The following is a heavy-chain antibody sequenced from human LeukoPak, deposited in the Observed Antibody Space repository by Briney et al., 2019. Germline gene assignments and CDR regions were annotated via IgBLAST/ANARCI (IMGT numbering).Heavy chain of an antibody. V-gene: IGHV3-21*01. J-gene: IGHJ4*02. D-gene: IGHD2-2*01. CDR3: ARDCSSIKCPALGY. CDR2: TSSSGDNI. Sequence: PGGSLRLSCVASGFTFSAYSMNWAPLAQGKGLEGGATTSSSGDNIYYADSVKGRFTISRDNAKNSLNLQMSSLRDEDTAVYYCARDCSSIKCPALGYWGRGTLVTVSS. CDR1: GFTFSAYS.